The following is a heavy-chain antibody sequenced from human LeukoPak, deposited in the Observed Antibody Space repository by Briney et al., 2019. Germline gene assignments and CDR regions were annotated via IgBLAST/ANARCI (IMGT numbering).Heavy chain of an antibody. CDR1: GFTFNNYA. D-gene: IGHD2-2*01. J-gene: IGHJ4*02. V-gene: IGHV3-23*01. CDR3: AIEGYCTSTSCYAGIDY. Sequence: PGGSLRLSCAASGFTFNNYAMSWARQAPGKGLQWVSVISGSGGNTYYPESVKGRFTISRDNSKNTLYLQMNSLRAEDTATYYCAIEGYCTSTSCYAGIDYWGQGTLVTVSS. CDR2: ISGSGGNT.